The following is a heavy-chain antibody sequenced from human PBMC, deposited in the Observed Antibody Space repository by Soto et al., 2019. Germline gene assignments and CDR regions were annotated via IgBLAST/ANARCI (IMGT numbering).Heavy chain of an antibody. CDR3: AREGAPSSVYYDFWSGYRGSYYYYGMDV. CDR2: INPSGGST. D-gene: IGHD3-3*01. J-gene: IGHJ6*02. V-gene: IGHV1-46*01. CDR1: GYTFTSYY. Sequence: ASVKVSCKASGYTFTSYYMHWVRQAPGQGLEWMGIINPSGGSTSYAQKFQGRVTMTRDTSPSTVYMELSSLRSEDTAVYYCAREGAPSSVYYDFWSGYRGSYYYYGMDVWGQGTTVTVSS.